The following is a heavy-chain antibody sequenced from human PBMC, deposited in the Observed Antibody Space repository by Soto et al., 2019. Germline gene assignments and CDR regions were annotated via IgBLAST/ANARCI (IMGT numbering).Heavy chain of an antibody. CDR2: IIPIFGTA. J-gene: IGHJ6*02. D-gene: IGHD3-10*01. CDR1: GGTFSSYA. Sequence: SVKVSCKASGGTFSSYAISWVRQAPGQGLEWMGGIIPIFGTANYAQKFQGRVTITADKSTSAAYMELSSLRSEDTAVYYCARGDYYGSGSYYTDYYYGMDVWGQGTTVTVSS. V-gene: IGHV1-69*06. CDR3: ARGDYYGSGSYYTDYYYGMDV.